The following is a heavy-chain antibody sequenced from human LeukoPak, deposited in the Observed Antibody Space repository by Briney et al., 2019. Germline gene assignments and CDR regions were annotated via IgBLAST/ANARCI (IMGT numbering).Heavy chain of an antibody. CDR2: VSSSGSNI. J-gene: IGHJ4*02. Sequence: VGALRLSCAPSGFTFSDYYMSCIRQAPERGGEWVSDVSSSGSNIYYADSVTGRFTIFRDNAKNSLYLKMNSLRAEDTAVYYCARHYCSSTSCYYFDYWGQGTLVTVSS. CDR1: GFTFSDYY. V-gene: IGHV3-11*01. CDR3: ARHYCSSTSCYYFDY. D-gene: IGHD2-2*01.